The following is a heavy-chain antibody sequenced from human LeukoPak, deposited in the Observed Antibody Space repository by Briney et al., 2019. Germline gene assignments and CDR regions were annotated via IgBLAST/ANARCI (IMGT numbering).Heavy chain of an antibody. J-gene: IGHJ3*02. CDR3: ASERWPQRTFDI. V-gene: IGHV3-66*01. CDR2: IYGGGST. Sequence: GGSLRLSCGASGFTVSNSYMTWVRQAPWKGLEWVSIIYGGGSTYYADSVKGRFIISRDRSENTLYLQMNSLRAEDTAVYYCASERWPQRTFDIWGQGTMVTVSS. D-gene: IGHD5-24*01. CDR1: GFTVSNSY.